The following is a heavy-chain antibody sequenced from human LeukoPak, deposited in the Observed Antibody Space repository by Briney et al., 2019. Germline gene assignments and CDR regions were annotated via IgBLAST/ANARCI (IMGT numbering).Heavy chain of an antibody. J-gene: IGHJ4*02. D-gene: IGHD5-24*01. CDR3: AGEQRTFDY. CDR2: IKPDGGEQ. V-gene: IGHV3-7*03. CDR1: GFTFSDYA. Sequence: GGSLRLSCVASGFTFSDYALGWVRQAPGKGLEWVANIKPDGGEQYYVDSVKGRFTISRDNAENSLYLQLSSLRAEDTAVYYCAGEQRTFDYWGQGILVTVSS.